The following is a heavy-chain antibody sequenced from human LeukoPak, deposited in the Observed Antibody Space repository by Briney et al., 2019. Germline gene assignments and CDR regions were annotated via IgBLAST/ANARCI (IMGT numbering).Heavy chain of an antibody. J-gene: IGHJ4*02. Sequence: GGSLRLSCAASGFTVSSNYMSWVRQAPGKGLEWVSAIYSGGNTYYADSVKGRFTISRDNSKNTLYLQMNSLRAEDTAVYYCARESYARGYSYGFDYWGQGTLVTVSS. CDR1: GFTVSSNY. CDR3: ARESYARGYSYGFDY. CDR2: IYSGGNT. D-gene: IGHD5-18*01. V-gene: IGHV3-53*01.